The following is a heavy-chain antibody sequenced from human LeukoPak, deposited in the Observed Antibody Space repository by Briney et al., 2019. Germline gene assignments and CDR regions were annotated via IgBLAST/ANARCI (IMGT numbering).Heavy chain of an antibody. V-gene: IGHV3-23*01. CDR3: AKPPNDAFDI. CDR1: GFNFRSHA. CDR2: ISSSGAST. J-gene: IGHJ3*02. Sequence: GGSLRLSCAASGFNFRSHAMCWIRQAPGKGLEWISTISSSGASTYYADSVKGRFTISRDNSKNTLYLQSDSPRAEDTAVYYCAKPPNDAFDIWAKGQWSPSPQ.